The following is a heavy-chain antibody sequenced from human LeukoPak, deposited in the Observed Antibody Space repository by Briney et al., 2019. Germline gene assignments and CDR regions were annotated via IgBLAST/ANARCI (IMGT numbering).Heavy chain of an antibody. J-gene: IGHJ4*02. Sequence: SETLSLTCTVSGGPIISSGYYWGWIRQPPGKGLEWIGSVHYSGSTYRNPSLRGRVTISVDTSKNLFSLQLNSVTAADTAVYYCARSSLGGFGELSAFDNWGQGPLVTVSS. V-gene: IGHV4-39*01. CDR3: ARSSLGGFGELSAFDN. D-gene: IGHD3-10*01. CDR2: VHYSGST. CDR1: GGPIISSGYY.